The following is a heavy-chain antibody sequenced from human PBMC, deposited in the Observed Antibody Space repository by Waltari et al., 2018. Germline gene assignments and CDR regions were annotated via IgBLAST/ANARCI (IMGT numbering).Heavy chain of an antibody. CDR3: ARIVVVPAAMGGHNWFDP. CDR1: GGSFSGYY. Sequence: QVQLQQWGAGLLKPSETLSLTCAVYGGSFSGYYWSWIRQPPGKGLEWIGEINHIGSTNYNPSLKSRVTISVDTSKNQFSLKLSSVTAADTAVYYCARIVVVPAAMGGHNWFDPWGQGTLVTVSS. J-gene: IGHJ5*02. V-gene: IGHV4-34*01. CDR2: INHIGST. D-gene: IGHD2-2*01.